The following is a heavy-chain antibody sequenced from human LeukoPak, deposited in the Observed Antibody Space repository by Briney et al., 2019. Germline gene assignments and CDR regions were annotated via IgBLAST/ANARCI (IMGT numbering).Heavy chain of an antibody. J-gene: IGHJ4*02. CDR1: GGSISSYY. V-gene: IGHV4-59*08. CDR2: THYSGST. CDR3: ARGAAGTVPFDY. Sequence: SETLSLTCAVSGGSISSYYWSWIRQPPGKGLEWIGYTHYSGSTDYNPSLKTRATISVDTSKNQFSLKLSSVTAADTAVYYCARGAAGTVPFDYWGQGTLVTVSS. D-gene: IGHD6-13*01.